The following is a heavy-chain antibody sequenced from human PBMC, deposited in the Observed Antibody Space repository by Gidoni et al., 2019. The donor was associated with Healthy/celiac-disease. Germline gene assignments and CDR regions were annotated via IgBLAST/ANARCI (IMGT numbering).Heavy chain of an antibody. CDR2: ISYDGSNK. D-gene: IGHD5-18*01. V-gene: IGHV3-30*04. Sequence: QVQLVESGGGVVQPGRSLRLSCAASGFTFSRYAMHWVRQAPGKGREWVAVISYDGSNKYYADSVKGRFTISRDNSKNTLYLQMNSLRAEDTAVYYCARDLRRLWLEGGMDVWGQGTTVTVSS. CDR3: ARDLRRLWLEGGMDV. J-gene: IGHJ6*02. CDR1: GFTFSRYA.